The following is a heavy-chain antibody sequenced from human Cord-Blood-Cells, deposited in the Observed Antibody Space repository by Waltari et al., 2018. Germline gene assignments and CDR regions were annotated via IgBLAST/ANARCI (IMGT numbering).Heavy chain of an antibody. CDR2: ISYDGSNK. J-gene: IGHJ4*02. CDR1: GLTFSSCA. D-gene: IGHD2-8*02. Sequence: QVQLVESGGGVVQPGRSLSSSCAAPGLTFSSCAMTWFRQATGKGLEWVAVISYDGSNKYYADSVKGRFTISRDNSRNTLYLQMNSLRAEDTAVYYCARAGGLVYFDYWGQGTLVTVSS. V-gene: IGHV3-30*04. CDR3: ARAGGLVYFDY.